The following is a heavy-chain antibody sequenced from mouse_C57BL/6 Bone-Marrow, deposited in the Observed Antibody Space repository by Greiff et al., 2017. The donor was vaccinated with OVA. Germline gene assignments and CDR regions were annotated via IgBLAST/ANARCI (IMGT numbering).Heavy chain of an antibody. V-gene: IGHV14-4*01. CDR2: IDPENGDT. J-gene: IGHJ2*01. Sequence: VQLQQSGAELVRPGASVKLSCTASGFNIKDDYMHWVKQRPEQGLEWIGWIDPENGDTEYASKFQGKATITADTSSNTAYLQHSSLTYEDTAVYYCTTIATVVADYWGQGTTLTVSS. CDR3: TTIATVVADY. D-gene: IGHD1-1*01. CDR1: GFNIKDDY.